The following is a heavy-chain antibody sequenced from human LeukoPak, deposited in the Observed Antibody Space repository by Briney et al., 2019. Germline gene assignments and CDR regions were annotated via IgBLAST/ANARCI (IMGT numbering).Heavy chain of an antibody. D-gene: IGHD3-16*02. CDR2: IYTSGST. CDR3: ARDIYDYVWGSYRMAYFDY. CDR1: GGSISSYY. Sequence: SETLSLTCTVSGGSISSYYWSWIRQPAGKGLEWIGRIYTSGSTNCNPSLKSRVTMSVDTSKNQFSLKLSSVTAADTAVYYCARDIYDYVWGSYRMAYFDYWGQGTLVTVSS. V-gene: IGHV4-4*07. J-gene: IGHJ4*02.